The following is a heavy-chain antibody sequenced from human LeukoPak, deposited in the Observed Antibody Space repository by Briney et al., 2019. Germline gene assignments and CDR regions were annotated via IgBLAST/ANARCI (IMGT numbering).Heavy chain of an antibody. Sequence: GGSLRLSCAASGFTFSSYAMHWVRQAPGKGLEYVSAISSTGVSTYYANSVKGRFTISRDNSKNTLYLQMDSLRVENMAVYYCARRLTGYNSGYDYWGQGTLVTVSS. D-gene: IGHD6-19*01. CDR2: ISSTGVST. CDR3: ARRLTGYNSGYDY. CDR1: GFTFSSYA. V-gene: IGHV3-64*01. J-gene: IGHJ4*02.